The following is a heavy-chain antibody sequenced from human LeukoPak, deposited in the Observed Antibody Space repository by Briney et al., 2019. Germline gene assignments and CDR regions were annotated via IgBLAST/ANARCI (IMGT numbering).Heavy chain of an antibody. CDR2: INPSGGST. CDR3: AKLGQSGYNSYY. V-gene: IGHV1-46*01. Sequence: ASVKVSCKASGYTFTSYYMHWVRQAPGQGLEWMGIINPSGGSTSYAQKFQGRVTMTRDMSTSTVYMELSSLRSEDTAVYYCAKLGQSGYNSYYWGQGTLVTVSS. D-gene: IGHD5-24*01. J-gene: IGHJ4*02. CDR1: GYTFTSYY.